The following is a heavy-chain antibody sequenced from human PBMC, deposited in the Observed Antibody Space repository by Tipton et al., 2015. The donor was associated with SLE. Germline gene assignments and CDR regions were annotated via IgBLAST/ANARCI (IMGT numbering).Heavy chain of an antibody. CDR1: GGSISGYY. CDR3: AREFLNPVTTVHYYFDL. D-gene: IGHD4-11*01. J-gene: IGHJ2*01. V-gene: IGHV4-59*01. CDR2: IYYTGST. Sequence: TLSLTCTVSGGSISGYYWIWIRQTPGKGLEWIGYIYYTGSTSYNPSLKSRVTISVDTSKNQFSLKLSSVTAADTAMYYCAREFLNPVTTVHYYFDLWGRGTLVTVSS.